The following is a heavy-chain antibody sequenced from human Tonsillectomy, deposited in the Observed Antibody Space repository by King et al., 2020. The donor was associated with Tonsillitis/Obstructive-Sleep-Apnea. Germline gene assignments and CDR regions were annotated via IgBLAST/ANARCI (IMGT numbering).Heavy chain of an antibody. CDR1: GYTFTRYY. CDR2: INPSTGIT. J-gene: IGHJ4*02. V-gene: IGHV1-46*01. D-gene: IGHD2-15*01. Sequence: QLVQSGAEVKKPGASVKVSCKPYGYTFTRYYLHWVRQAPGQGLEVMGIINPSTGITTYAQKFQGRVTMTRDTSTSTVYMELSSLRSEDTAVYYCARDDKDDRYFDYWGQGTLVTVSS. CDR3: ARDDKDDRYFDY.